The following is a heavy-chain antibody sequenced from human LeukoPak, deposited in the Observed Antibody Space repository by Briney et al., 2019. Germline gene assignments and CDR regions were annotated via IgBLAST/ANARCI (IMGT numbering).Heavy chain of an antibody. V-gene: IGHV3-64*02. CDR3: ARDTYYYDSSGYWEDY. Sequence: QSGGSLRLSCGVSGFTFSNYPMHWVRQAPGKGLEYVSGISGNGGSTYYVDSVKGRFTISRDNSKNSLYLQMNSLRAEDTAVYYCARDTYYYDSSGYWEDYWGQGTLVTVSS. CDR1: GFTFSNYP. J-gene: IGHJ4*02. D-gene: IGHD3-22*01. CDR2: ISGNGGST.